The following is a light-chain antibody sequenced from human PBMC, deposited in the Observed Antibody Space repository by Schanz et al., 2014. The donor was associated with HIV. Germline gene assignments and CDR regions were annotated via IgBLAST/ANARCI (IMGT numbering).Light chain of an antibody. CDR3: QYFGNSGGT. J-gene: IGKJ4*01. Sequence: MVMTQSPATLSVSPGERATLSCRASQSVSNSLAWYQKKPGQAPTLLIYAASSRASGIPDRFSGSGSGADFTLTISSLEPEDFAVYYCQYFGNSGGTFGGGTRVEIK. CDR1: QSVSNS. V-gene: IGKV3-20*01. CDR2: AAS.